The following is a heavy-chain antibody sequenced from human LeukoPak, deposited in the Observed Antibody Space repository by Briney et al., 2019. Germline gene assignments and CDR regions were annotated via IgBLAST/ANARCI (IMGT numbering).Heavy chain of an antibody. CDR2: ISNDGNEK. CDR1: GFTFSAYV. J-gene: IGHJ4*01. V-gene: IGHV3-30*04. Sequence: GGSLRLSCAASGFTFSAYVMHWVRQAPGKGLECVAVISNDGNEKYYAGSVKGRFSISRDNSKNTLYLQMSSLRTEDTAVYYCVRDGGYTGGWTYGAGDYWGQGNLVTVSS. CDR3: VRDGGYTGGWTYGAGDY. D-gene: IGHD2-8*02.